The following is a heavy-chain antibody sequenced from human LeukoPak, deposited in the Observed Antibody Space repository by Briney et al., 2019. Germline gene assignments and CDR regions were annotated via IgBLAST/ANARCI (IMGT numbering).Heavy chain of an antibody. V-gene: IGHV5-51*01. CDR1: VYSFTDHW. CDR3: ARRTAVAGPIDY. Sequence: GESLKISCKGSVYSFTDHWIGWVRQMPGKGLEWMGIIYPGDSDTRYSPSFQGQVTISVDKSISTAYLQWSSLKASDTAMYFCARRTAVAGPIDYWGQGTLVTVSS. D-gene: IGHD6-19*01. CDR2: IYPGDSDT. J-gene: IGHJ4*02.